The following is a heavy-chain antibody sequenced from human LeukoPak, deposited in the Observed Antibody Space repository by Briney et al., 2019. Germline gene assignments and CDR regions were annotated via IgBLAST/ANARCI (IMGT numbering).Heavy chain of an antibody. D-gene: IGHD3-10*01. CDR3: ARLSGSGSYSPFDY. CDR2: ITGSGAIT. CDR1: GFTFSSYA. V-gene: IGHV3-23*01. J-gene: IGHJ4*02. Sequence: GGSLRLSCAASGFTFSSYAMSWVRQAPGKGLEWVSVITGSGAITYYADSVKGRFTISRDFSKNTLYLQMNSLRADDTAVYYCARLSGSGSYSPFDYWGQGTLVTVSS.